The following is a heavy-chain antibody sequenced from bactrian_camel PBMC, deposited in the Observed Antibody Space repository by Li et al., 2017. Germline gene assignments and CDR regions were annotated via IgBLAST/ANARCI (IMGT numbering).Heavy chain of an antibody. CDR1: GYKSYY. Sequence: VQLVESGGGEVQAGGSLKLSCVVSGYKSYYMAWFRQAPGKEREGVAAIDSVGRTSYADSVKGRFTISKDDAKNTLYLQLSNLKTEDTAMYYCAKRGDEAGVWYEFHSWGQGTQVTVS. CDR3: AKRGDEAGVWYEFHS. CDR2: IDSVGRT. V-gene: IGHV3S53*01. D-gene: IGHD6*01. J-gene: IGHJ4*01.